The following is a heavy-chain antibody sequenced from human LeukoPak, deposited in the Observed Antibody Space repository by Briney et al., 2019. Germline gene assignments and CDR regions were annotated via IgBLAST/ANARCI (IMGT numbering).Heavy chain of an antibody. J-gene: IGHJ4*02. Sequence: GASVEVSCKASGYTFTSYYMHWVRQAPGQGLEWMGIINPSGGSTSYAQKFQGRVTMTRDTSTSTVYMELSSLRSEDTAVYYCARDLYDSSGYYLPLRYWGQGTLVTVSS. V-gene: IGHV1-46*01. CDR2: INPSGGST. CDR1: GYTFTSYY. D-gene: IGHD3-22*01. CDR3: ARDLYDSSGYYLPLRY.